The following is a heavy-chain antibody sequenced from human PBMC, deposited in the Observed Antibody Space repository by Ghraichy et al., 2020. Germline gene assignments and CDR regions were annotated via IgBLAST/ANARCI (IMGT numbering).Heavy chain of an antibody. CDR2: IYTSGST. J-gene: IGHJ3*02. CDR1: GGSISSYY. Sequence: SETLSLTCTVSGGSISSYYWSWIRQPPGKGLEWIGYIYTSGSTNYNPSLKSRVTISVDTSKNQFSLKLSSVTAADTAVYYCARHRFPTTGDYAGAFDIWGQGTMVTVSS. CDR3: ARHRFPTTGDYAGAFDI. D-gene: IGHD4-17*01. V-gene: IGHV4-4*09.